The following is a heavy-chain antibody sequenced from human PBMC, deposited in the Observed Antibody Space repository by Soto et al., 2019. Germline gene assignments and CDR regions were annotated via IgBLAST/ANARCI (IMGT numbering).Heavy chain of an antibody. J-gene: IGHJ6*02. Sequence: GGSLRLSCAASGFTFSSYAMHWVRQAPGKGLEWVAVISYDGSNKYYADSVKGRFTISSDNSKNTLYLQMNSLRAEDTAVYYCARVSLWFGEHGMDVWGQGTTVTVSS. V-gene: IGHV3-30-3*01. CDR1: GFTFSSYA. CDR3: ARVSLWFGEHGMDV. D-gene: IGHD3-10*01. CDR2: ISYDGSNK.